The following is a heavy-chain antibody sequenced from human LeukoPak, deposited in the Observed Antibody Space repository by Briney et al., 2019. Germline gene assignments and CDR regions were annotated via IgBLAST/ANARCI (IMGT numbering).Heavy chain of an antibody. CDR1: GFTFSSYA. CDR2: ISGSGGST. Sequence: GGSLRLSCAASGFTFSSYAMSWVRQAPGKGLEWVSAISGSGGSTYYADSVKGRFTISRDNSKNTLYLQMNSLRAEDTAVYYCAKSLVLRFLEWLCPLDYWGQGTLVTVSS. D-gene: IGHD3-3*01. J-gene: IGHJ4*02. CDR3: AKSLVLRFLEWLCPLDY. V-gene: IGHV3-23*01.